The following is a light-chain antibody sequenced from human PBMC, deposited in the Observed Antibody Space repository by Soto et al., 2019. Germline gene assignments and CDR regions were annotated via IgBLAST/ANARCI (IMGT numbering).Light chain of an antibody. J-gene: IGKJ2*03. CDR1: QRISSY. CDR3: LQSYSIPYR. CDR2: STS. V-gene: IGKV1-39*01. Sequence: DIQMTQSPSSLSASVGDRVTITCRASQRISSYLSWYQQKPGQAPKLLIYSTSSLQSGVSSRFSGSGSGTDFTLIISSLQPEDFATYYCLQSYSIPYRFGQGTKLEIK.